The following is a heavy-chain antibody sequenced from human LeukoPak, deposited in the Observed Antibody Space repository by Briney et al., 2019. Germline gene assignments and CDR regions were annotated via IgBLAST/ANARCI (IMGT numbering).Heavy chain of an antibody. CDR1: GFTFGDYA. D-gene: IGHD6-19*01. J-gene: IGHJ4*02. CDR3: TRAGRGKYSSGHYYFDY. CDR2: IRGKAYGGTT. V-gene: IGHV3-49*04. Sequence: GGSLRLSCTASGFTFGDYAMSWVRQAPGKGLEWVGFIRGKAYGGTTEYAASVKGRFTISRDDSKSIAYLQMNSLKTEDTAVYYCTRAGRGKYSSGHYYFDYWGQGTLVTVSS.